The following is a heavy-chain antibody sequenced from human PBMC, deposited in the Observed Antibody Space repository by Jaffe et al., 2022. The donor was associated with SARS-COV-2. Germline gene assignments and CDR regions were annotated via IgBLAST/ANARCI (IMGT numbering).Heavy chain of an antibody. Sequence: EVQLVESGGGLVKPGGSLRLSCAASGFTFSSYSMNWVRQAPGKGLEWVSSISSSSSYIYYADSVKGRFTISRDNAKNSLYLQMNSLRAEDTAVYYCARAYGSGRNFDYWGQGTLVTVSS. D-gene: IGHD3-10*01. V-gene: IGHV3-21*01. CDR1: GFTFSSYS. J-gene: IGHJ4*02. CDR2: ISSSSSYI. CDR3: ARAYGSGRNFDY.